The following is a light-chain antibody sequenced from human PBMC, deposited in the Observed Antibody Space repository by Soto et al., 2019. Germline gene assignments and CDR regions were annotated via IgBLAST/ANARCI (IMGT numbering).Light chain of an antibody. Sequence: EIVLTQSPGTLSLSPGERATLSCRASQSVSSSYLAWYQQKPGQAPRLLIYGASSRATGIPHRFSGSGSGTDFTLTISRLEPEDFAVYYCQQYGTSPIIFGQGIRLEMK. CDR2: GAS. V-gene: IGKV3-20*01. CDR3: QQYGTSPII. J-gene: IGKJ5*01. CDR1: QSVSSSY.